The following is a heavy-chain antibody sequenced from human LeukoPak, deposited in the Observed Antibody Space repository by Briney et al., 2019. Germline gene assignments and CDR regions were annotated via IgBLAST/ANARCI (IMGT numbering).Heavy chain of an antibody. J-gene: IGHJ5*02. Sequence: SETLSLTCTVSGGSISSYYWSWIRQPAGKGLEWIGRIYTSGSTNYNPSLKSRVTMSVDTSKNQFSLKLSSVTAADTAVYYCAREPTVTTTINWFDPWGQGTLVTVSS. D-gene: IGHD4-17*01. CDR2: IYTSGST. CDR1: GGSISSYY. CDR3: AREPTVTTTINWFDP. V-gene: IGHV4-4*07.